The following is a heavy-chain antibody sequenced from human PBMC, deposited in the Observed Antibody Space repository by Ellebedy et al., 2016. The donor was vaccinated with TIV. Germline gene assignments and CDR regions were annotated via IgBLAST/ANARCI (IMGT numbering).Heavy chain of an antibody. CDR1: GASISSNTYS. D-gene: IGHD4-23*01. CDR3: ARGSGNRYYYYYYMDV. Sequence: SETLSLTXTVSGASISSNTYSWGWIRQPPGKGLEWIGRIHTGGSTNYNPSLKSRVTISVDTSKNQFSLKLSSVTAADTAVYYCARGSGNRYYYYYYMDVWGKGTTVTVSS. CDR2: IHTGGST. V-gene: IGHV4-61*05. J-gene: IGHJ6*03.